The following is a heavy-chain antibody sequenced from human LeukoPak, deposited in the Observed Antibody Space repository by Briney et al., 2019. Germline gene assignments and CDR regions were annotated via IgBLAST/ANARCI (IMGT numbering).Heavy chain of an antibody. CDR3: ARVPKLLNHNWFDP. D-gene: IGHD1-14*01. CDR2: INHSGST. Sequence: PSETLSLTCAVYGGSFSGYYWSWIRQPPGKGLERIGEINHSGSTNYNPSLKSRVTISVDTSKNQFSLKLSSVTAADTAVYYCARVPKLLNHNWFDPWGQGTLVTVSS. CDR1: GGSFSGYY. J-gene: IGHJ5*02. V-gene: IGHV4-34*01.